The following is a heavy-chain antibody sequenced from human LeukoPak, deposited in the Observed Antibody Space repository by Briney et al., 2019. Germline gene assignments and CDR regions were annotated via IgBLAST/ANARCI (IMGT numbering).Heavy chain of an antibody. CDR2: IKSDGST. CDR1: GFTLSSYW. V-gene: IGHV3-74*01. D-gene: IGHD3-22*01. CDR3: ARAPSEIGGYYPEYFRH. Sequence: PGGSLRLSFAAPGFTLSSYWMPSVRQAPGKGLLLVSRIKSDGSTNYADSVKGRLTISRDNAKNTVSLQMDSLRAEDTGVYYCARAPSEIGGYYPEYFRHWGQGALVTVSS. J-gene: IGHJ1*01.